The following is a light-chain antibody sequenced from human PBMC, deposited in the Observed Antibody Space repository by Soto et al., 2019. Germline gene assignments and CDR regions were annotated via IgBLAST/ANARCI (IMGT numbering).Light chain of an antibody. CDR3: QQYASSPTT. Sequence: EIVLTQSPGTLSLSPGERATLSCRASQSVSSNYLAWYQQKSGQAPRLLIYGTSSRATGIPDRFSGSGSGTDFTLTINKLEPEDFAVYYCQQYASSPTTFGQGTKV. V-gene: IGKV3-20*01. J-gene: IGKJ1*01. CDR1: QSVSSNY. CDR2: GTS.